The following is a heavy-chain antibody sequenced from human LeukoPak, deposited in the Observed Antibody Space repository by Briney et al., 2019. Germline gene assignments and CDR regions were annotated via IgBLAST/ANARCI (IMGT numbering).Heavy chain of an antibody. CDR2: ISWNSGSI. Sequence: PGGSLRLSCAVSGFTVSSNHMNWVRQAPGKGLEWVSGISWNSGSIGYADSVKGRFTISRDNAKNSLYLQMNSLRAEDTALYYCAKDRYGSGATFDYWGQGTLVTVSS. J-gene: IGHJ4*02. CDR3: AKDRYGSGATFDY. D-gene: IGHD3-10*01. CDR1: GFTVSSNH. V-gene: IGHV3-9*01.